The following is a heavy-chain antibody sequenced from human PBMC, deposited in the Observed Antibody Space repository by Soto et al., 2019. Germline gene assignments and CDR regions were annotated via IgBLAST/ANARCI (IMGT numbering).Heavy chain of an antibody. J-gene: IGHJ4*02. V-gene: IGHV3-30*18. CDR3: AKATRGGYDILTFDY. CDR1: GFTFSSYG. CDR2: ISYDGSNK. Sequence: GGSLRLSCAASGFTFSSYGMHWVRQAPGKGLEWVAVISYDGSNKYYADSVKGRFTISRDNSKNTLYLQMNSLRAEDTAVYYCAKATRGGYDILTFDYWGQGTLVTVSS. D-gene: IGHD3-9*01.